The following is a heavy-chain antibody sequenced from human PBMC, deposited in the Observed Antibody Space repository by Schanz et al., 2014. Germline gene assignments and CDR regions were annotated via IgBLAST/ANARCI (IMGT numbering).Heavy chain of an antibody. J-gene: IGHJ4*02. D-gene: IGHD2-8*02. CDR3: AKDTGYCHGGACYCFEY. CDR2: ISYDGNNE. CDR1: GFTVNNYA. Sequence: VQLLESGGGLVQPGGSLRLSCTVSGFTVNNYAMNWVRQAPGRGLEWVAVISYDGNNEDYADSVKGRFSISRDNSQNTLYLQMDSLRPEDTAVYFCAKDTGYCHGGACYCFEYWGLGILVTVSS. V-gene: IGHV3-30*18.